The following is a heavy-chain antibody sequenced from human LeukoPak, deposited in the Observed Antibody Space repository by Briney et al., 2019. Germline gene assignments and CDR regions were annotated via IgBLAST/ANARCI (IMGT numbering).Heavy chain of an antibody. V-gene: IGHV4-39*02. D-gene: IGHD3-16*02. J-gene: IGHJ4*02. Sequence: ASETLSLTCTVSGDSISSGSYYWGWIRQPPGTGLEWNGSIYYSGSTYYNPSLRDRVTISVDTSNNHFSLELSSVTAADTAVYYCARFVWGSYRYGHYWGQGTLVTVSS. CDR2: IYYSGST. CDR3: ARFVWGSYRYGHY. CDR1: GDSISSGSYY.